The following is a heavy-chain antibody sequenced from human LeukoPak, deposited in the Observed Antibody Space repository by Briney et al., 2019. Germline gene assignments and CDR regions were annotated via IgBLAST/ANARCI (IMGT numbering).Heavy chain of an antibody. CDR1: GFTFSSYG. CDR3: AKDNDYDSSGSAEDY. J-gene: IGHJ4*02. D-gene: IGHD3-22*01. CDR2: IRYDGSNK. Sequence: GGSLRLSCAASGFTFSSYGVHWVRQAPGEGLEWVAFIRYDGSNKYYADSVKGRFTISRDNSKNTLYLQMNSLRAEDTAVYYCAKDNDYDSSGSAEDYWGQGTLVTVSS. V-gene: IGHV3-30*02.